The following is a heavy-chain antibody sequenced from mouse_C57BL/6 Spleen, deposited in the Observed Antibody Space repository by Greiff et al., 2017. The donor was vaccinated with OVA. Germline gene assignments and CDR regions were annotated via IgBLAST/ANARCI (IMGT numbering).Heavy chain of an antibody. Sequence: VKLVESGAELVRPGASVTLSCKASGYTFTDYEMHWVKQTPVHGLEWIGAIDPETGGTAYNQKFKGKAILTADKSSSTAYMELRSLTSEDSAVYYCTRPNSGWFAYWGQGTLVTVSA. CDR2: IDPETGGT. J-gene: IGHJ3*01. CDR1: GYTFTDYE. D-gene: IGHD3-2*02. CDR3: TRPNSGWFAY. V-gene: IGHV1-15*01.